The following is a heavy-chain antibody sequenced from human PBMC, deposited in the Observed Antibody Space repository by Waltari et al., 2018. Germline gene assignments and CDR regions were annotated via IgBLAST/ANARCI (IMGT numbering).Heavy chain of an antibody. V-gene: IGHV4-34*01. CDR2: INHSGST. J-gene: IGHJ2*01. CDR3: ARGARLRWQKDYWYFDL. D-gene: IGHD4-17*01. CDR1: GGSFSGYY. Sequence: QVQLQQWGAGLLKPSETLSLTCAVYGGSFSGYYWSWIRQPPGKGLEWIGEINHSGSTNYNPSLKSRVTISVDTSKNQFSLKLSSVTAADTAVYYCARGARLRWQKDYWYFDLWGRGTLVTVSS.